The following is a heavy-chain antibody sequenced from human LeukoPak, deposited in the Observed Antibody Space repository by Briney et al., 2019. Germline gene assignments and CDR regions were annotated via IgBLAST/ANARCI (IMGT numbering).Heavy chain of an antibody. D-gene: IGHD3-9*01. CDR1: GFTFSSYS. Sequence: GGSLRLSCAASGFTFSSYSMNWVRQAPGKGLEWVSSISSSSSYIYYADSVKGRFTISRDNAKNSLYLQMNSLRAEDTAVYYCARGMGDILTGYYLNYWGQGTLVTVSS. J-gene: IGHJ4*02. CDR3: ARGMGDILTGYYLNY. CDR2: ISSSSSYI. V-gene: IGHV3-21*01.